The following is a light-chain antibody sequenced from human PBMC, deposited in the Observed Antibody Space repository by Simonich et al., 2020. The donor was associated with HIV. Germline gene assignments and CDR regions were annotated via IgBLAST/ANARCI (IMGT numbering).Light chain of an antibody. CDR3: QSYDSSLSASV. J-gene: IGLJ2*01. Sequence: QSVLTQPPSVSGAPGQRVTISCTGSSSNIGAGYDVHWYQQLPGTAPQLLIYGNNNRPAGVPDRFSGSKSGTSASLAITGLQAEDEADYYCQSYDSSLSASVFGGGTKLTVL. CDR1: SSNIGAGYD. V-gene: IGLV1-40*01. CDR2: GNN.